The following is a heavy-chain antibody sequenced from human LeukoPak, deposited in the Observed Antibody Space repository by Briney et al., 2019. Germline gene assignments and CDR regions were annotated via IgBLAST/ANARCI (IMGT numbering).Heavy chain of an antibody. CDR3: ALVYSSGGDAFDI. CDR2: ISAYNGNT. CDR1: GYTFTSYG. J-gene: IGHJ3*02. Sequence: ASVKVSCKASGYTFTSYGISWVRQAPGQGLEWMGWISAYNGNTNYAQELQGRVTMTTDTSTSTAYMELRSLRSDDTAFYYCALVYSSGGDAFDIWGQGTMVTVSS. V-gene: IGHV1-18*01. D-gene: IGHD6-19*01.